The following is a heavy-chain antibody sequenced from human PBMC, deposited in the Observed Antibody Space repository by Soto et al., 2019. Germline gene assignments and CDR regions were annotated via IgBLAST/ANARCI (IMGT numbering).Heavy chain of an antibody. CDR1: GYTFTGYY. J-gene: IGHJ4*02. Sequence: QVQLVQSGAEVKKPGASVKVSCKASGYTFTGYYMHWVRQAPGQGLEWMGWINPNSGGTNYAQKCEGGVTMTRDPSISTAYMELSRLRSDDTAVYYCAREGAAAGTGGDFDYWGQGTLVTVSS. CDR3: AREGAAAGTGGDFDY. CDR2: INPNSGGT. V-gene: IGHV1-2*02. D-gene: IGHD6-13*01.